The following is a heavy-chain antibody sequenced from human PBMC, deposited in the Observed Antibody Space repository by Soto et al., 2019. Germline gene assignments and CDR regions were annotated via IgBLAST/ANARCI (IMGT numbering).Heavy chain of an antibody. CDR2: ISYDGSNK. D-gene: IGHD6-13*01. CDR1: GFTFSSYG. J-gene: IGHJ4*02. V-gene: IGHV3-30*18. Sequence: GGSLRLSCAASGFTFSSYGMHWVRQAPGKGLEWVAVISYDGSNKYYADSVKGRFTISRDNSKNTLYLQMNSLRAEDTAVYYCAKSRSSSWYYFDYWGQGTLVTVSS. CDR3: AKSRSSSWYYFDY.